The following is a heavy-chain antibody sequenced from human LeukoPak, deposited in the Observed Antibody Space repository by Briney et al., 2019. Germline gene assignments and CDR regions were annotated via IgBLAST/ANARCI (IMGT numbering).Heavy chain of an antibody. CDR3: AKDAEHYYGSGNFDY. CDR2: ISGGGGST. V-gene: IGHV3-23*01. CDR1: GFTFSSYS. D-gene: IGHD3-10*01. J-gene: IGHJ4*02. Sequence: GGSLRLSCAASGFTFSSYSMNWVRQAPGKGLEWVSAISGGGGSTYYAGSVKGRFTISRDNSKNTLYLQMNSLRAEDTAVYYCAKDAEHYYGSGNFDYWGQGTLVTVSS.